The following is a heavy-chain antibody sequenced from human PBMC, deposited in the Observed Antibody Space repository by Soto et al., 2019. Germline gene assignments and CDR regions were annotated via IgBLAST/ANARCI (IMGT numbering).Heavy chain of an antibody. CDR3: AREVTDQLLEVYFDY. V-gene: IGHV1-69*01. D-gene: IGHD2-2*01. J-gene: IGHJ4*02. Sequence: QVQLVQSGAEVKKPGSSVKVSCKASGGTFSSYAISWVRQAPGQGLEWMGGIIPIFGTANYAQQFQGRVTITADESTSTAYMELSSLRSEDTAVYYCAREVTDQLLEVYFDYWGQGTLVTVSS. CDR2: IIPIFGTA. CDR1: GGTFSSYA.